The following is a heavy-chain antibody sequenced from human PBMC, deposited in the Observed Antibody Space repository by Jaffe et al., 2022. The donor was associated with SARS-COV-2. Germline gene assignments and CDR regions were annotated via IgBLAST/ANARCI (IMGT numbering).Heavy chain of an antibody. CDR1: GFTFSSYA. D-gene: IGHD4-17*01. CDR2: ISGSGGST. V-gene: IGHV3-23*01. Sequence: EVQLLESGGGLVQPGGSLRLSCAASGFTFSSYAMSWVRQAPGKGLEWVSAISGSGGSTYYADSVKGRFTISRDNSKNTLYLQMNSLRAEDTAVYYCAKDPLLVTTVTRDAFDIWGQGTMVTVSS. J-gene: IGHJ3*02. CDR3: AKDPLLVTTVTRDAFDI.